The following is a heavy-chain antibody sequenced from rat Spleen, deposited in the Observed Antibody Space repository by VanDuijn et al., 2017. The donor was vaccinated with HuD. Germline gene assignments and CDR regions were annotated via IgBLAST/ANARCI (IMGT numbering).Heavy chain of an antibody. J-gene: IGHJ2*01. V-gene: IGHV2-15*01. CDR1: GFSLTSYG. D-gene: IGHD1-7*01. CDR3: ARDYYGFPDY. Sequence: QVQLKESGPGLVQPSRTLSLTCTVSGFSLTSYGVSWVRQPPGKGLEWIASIWSGGSTYYSSALKSRLSIRGDTSKSHVLLKMNGLQTEDIATYYCARDYYGFPDYWGQGVMVTVSS. CDR2: IWSGGST.